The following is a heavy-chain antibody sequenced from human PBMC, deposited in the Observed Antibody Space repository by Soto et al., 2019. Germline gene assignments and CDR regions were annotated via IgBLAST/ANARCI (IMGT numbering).Heavy chain of an antibody. D-gene: IGHD3-10*01. CDR1: GFMFSGFW. Sequence: EVQLVESGGGLVQPGGSLRLSCAASGFMFSGFWMTWVRQAPGKGLEWVANIKADGSQIYYLDSVKGRFTISRDNGENSLYLQMNSLRAEDTAVYFCARVDLQRTYYYYMDVWGIGTTVTVSS. J-gene: IGHJ6*03. CDR3: ARVDLQRTYYYYMDV. V-gene: IGHV3-7*01. CDR2: IKADGSQI.